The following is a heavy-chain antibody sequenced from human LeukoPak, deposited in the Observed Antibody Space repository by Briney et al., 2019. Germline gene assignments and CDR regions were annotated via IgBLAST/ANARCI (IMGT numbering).Heavy chain of an antibody. J-gene: IGHJ4*02. Sequence: ASVKVSCKASGYTFSSHGISWGRQAPGHGLGWMGWITAFNGNTNYAQQTQRRVTMTTAPSPSTPYTEQRSFKSDATAPYYCARDSKEYCGGDCYSFYGGEGTLVTVSS. CDR1: GYTFSSHG. CDR2: ITAFNGNT. CDR3: ARDSKEYCGGDCYSFY. D-gene: IGHD2-21*02. V-gene: IGHV1-18*01.